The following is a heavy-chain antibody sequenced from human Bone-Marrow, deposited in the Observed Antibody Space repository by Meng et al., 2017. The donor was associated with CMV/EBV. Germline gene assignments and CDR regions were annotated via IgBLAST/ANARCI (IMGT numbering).Heavy chain of an antibody. V-gene: IGHV1-8*01. CDR2: MNPNSGNT. Sequence: ASVKVSCKASGYTFTSYDINWVRQATGQGLEWMGWMNPNSGNTGYAQKFQGRVTMTRNTSIKTAYMELSSLRSEDTAAYYCVREASSEYCTTTSCYTVYAMDVWGQGTTVTVSS. D-gene: IGHD2-2*02. CDR1: GYTFTSYD. J-gene: IGHJ6*02. CDR3: VREASSEYCTTTSCYTVYAMDV.